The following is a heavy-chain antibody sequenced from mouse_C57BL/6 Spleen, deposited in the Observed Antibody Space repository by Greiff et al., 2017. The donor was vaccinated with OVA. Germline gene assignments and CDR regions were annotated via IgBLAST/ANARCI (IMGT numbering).Heavy chain of an antibody. J-gene: IGHJ4*01. Sequence: EVMLVESGGGLVKPGGSLKLSCAASGFTFSSYAMSWVRQTPEKRLEWVATISDGGSYTYYPDNVKGRFTISRDNAKNNLYLQMSHLKSEDTAMYYCARRHLLWYAMDYWGQGTSVTVSS. CDR1: GFTFSSYA. V-gene: IGHV5-4*03. CDR2: ISDGGSYT. CDR3: ARRHLLWYAMDY. D-gene: IGHD2-1*01.